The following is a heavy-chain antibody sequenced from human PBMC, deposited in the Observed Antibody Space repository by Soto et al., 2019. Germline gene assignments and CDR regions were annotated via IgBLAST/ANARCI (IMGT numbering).Heavy chain of an antibody. CDR2: IYYCGST. Sequence: QLQLQESGPGLVKPSETLSLTCTVSGGSISSSSYYWVWIRQPPGKGLEWIGSIYYCGSTYYNPSLKSRVTISVDTSKNQFSLKLSSVTAADTAVYYCARHTPAISISDHWGQGTLVTVSS. V-gene: IGHV4-39*01. CDR3: ARHTPAISISDH. CDR1: GGSISSSSYY. D-gene: IGHD2-15*01. J-gene: IGHJ4*02.